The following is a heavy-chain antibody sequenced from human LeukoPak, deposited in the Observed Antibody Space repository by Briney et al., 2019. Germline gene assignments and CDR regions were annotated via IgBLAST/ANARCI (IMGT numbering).Heavy chain of an antibody. D-gene: IGHD6-25*01. CDR1: GGSISSSSYY. CDR3: ARLLAGYNWFDP. J-gene: IGHJ5*02. Sequence: PSEALSLTCTVSGGSISSSSYYWGGIRQPQGKGVEWIGSIYYSGSTYYNPSLKSRVTISVDTSKNQFSLKLSSVSAADTAVYYCARLLAGYNWFDPWGQGTLVTVSS. CDR2: IYYSGST. V-gene: IGHV4-39*01.